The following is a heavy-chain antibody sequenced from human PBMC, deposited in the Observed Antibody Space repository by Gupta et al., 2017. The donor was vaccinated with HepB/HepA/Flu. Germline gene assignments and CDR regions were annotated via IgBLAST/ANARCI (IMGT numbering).Heavy chain of an antibody. D-gene: IGHD3-22*01. CDR3: ARQDYYDSSGYYADVDY. J-gene: IGHJ4*02. V-gene: IGHV1-18*01. CDR1: GYTFTSYG. Sequence: QVQLVQSGAEVKKPGASVKVSCKASGYTFTSYGISWVRQAPGQGLEWMGWISAYNGNTNYAQKLQGRVTMTTDTSTSTAYMELRSLRSDDTAVYYCARQDYYDSSGYYADVDYWGQGTLVTVSS. CDR2: ISAYNGNT.